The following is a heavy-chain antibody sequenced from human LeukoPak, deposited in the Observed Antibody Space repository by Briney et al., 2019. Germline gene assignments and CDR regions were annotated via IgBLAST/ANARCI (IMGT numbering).Heavy chain of an antibody. CDR1: GFTFGNYW. Sequence: QTGGSLRLSCAASGFTFGNYWMSWVRQAPGRGLEWVADIKQDGTQKYYVDSVEGRITISRDNIENSLYLQVNSLRVEDTAVYYCARDCGSDSSQAFDLWGQGTMVTVSS. CDR2: IKQDGTQK. J-gene: IGHJ3*01. CDR3: ARDCGSDSSQAFDL. V-gene: IGHV3-7*05. D-gene: IGHD2-21*02.